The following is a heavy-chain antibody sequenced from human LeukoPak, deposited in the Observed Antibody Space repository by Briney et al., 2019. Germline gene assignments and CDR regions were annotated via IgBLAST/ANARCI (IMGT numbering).Heavy chain of an antibody. CDR3: AKKKNYYFDY. V-gene: IGHV3-48*01. Sequence: GGSLRLSCAASGFTFSNFAMTWVRQAPGKGPEWVSYISGSSRTIYYADSVKGRFTISRDNSKNTLYLQMNSLRAEDTAVYYCAKKKNYYFDYWGQGTLVTVSS. J-gene: IGHJ4*02. CDR1: GFTFSNFA. CDR2: ISGSSRTI.